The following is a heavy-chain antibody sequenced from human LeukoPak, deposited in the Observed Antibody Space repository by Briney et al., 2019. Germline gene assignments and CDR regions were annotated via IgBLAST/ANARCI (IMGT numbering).Heavy chain of an antibody. CDR1: GFTFSDYG. V-gene: IGHV3-23*01. J-gene: IGHJ4*02. D-gene: IGHD5-18*01. CDR3: ARPDNYGYYFEY. Sequence: GGSLRLSCAAAGFTFSDYGMNWVRQAPGKGLEWVSAISGSGGSTYYADSVKGRLTISRDNSKNIVYLQMNSLRAEDTAVYYCARPDNYGYYFEYWGQGTLVTVSS. CDR2: ISGSGGST.